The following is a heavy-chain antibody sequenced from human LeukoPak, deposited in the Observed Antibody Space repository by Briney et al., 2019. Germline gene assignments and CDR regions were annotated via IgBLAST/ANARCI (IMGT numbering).Heavy chain of an antibody. CDR3: AREGHGYCSGGSCHRGATFDY. V-gene: IGHV3-53*01. Sequence: GGSLRLSCAASGFTVSSSYISWVRQAPGKGLEWVSVIYAGDSTYYADSVKGRFIISRDNSKNTVYLQMDSLRAEDTAVYYCAREGHGYCSGGSCHRGATFDYWGQGTLVTVSS. J-gene: IGHJ4*02. D-gene: IGHD2-15*01. CDR2: IYAGDST. CDR1: GFTVSSSY.